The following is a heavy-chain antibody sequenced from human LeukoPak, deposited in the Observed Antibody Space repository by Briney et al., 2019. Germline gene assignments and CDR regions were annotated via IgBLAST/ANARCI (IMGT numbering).Heavy chain of an antibody. D-gene: IGHD3-10*01. J-gene: IGHJ4*02. CDR3: AGGRGSFGDY. CDR2: ITSSSDYI. Sequence: GGSLRLSCAASGFTFPNYSIHWVRQAPGKGLEWVSSITSSSDYIYYADSVKGRFTISRDNAKNSLYLQMNSLRAEDTAVYYCAGGRGSFGDYWGQGTLVTVSS. CDR1: GFTFPNYS. V-gene: IGHV3-21*04.